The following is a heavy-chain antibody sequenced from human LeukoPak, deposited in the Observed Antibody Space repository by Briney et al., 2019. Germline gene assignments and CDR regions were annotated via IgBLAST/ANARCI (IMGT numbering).Heavy chain of an antibody. D-gene: IGHD2-2*01. V-gene: IGHV4-59*01. CDR2: IYYSGST. J-gene: IGHJ6*03. CDR1: GGSISSYY. Sequence: SETLSLTCTVSGGSISSYYWSWLRQPPGKGLEWIGYIYYSGSTTYNPSLKSRVTISVDTSKNQFSLKLSSVTAADTAVYYCARVPCSSTSCYHYYYYMDVWGKGTTVTVSS. CDR3: ARVPCSSTSCYHYYYYMDV.